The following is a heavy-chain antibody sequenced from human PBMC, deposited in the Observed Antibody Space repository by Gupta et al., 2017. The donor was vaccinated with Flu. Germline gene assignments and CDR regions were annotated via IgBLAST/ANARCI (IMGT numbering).Heavy chain of an antibody. J-gene: IGHJ5*02. V-gene: IGHV4-34*01. CDR1: NASLRGSY. CDR3: TRLGGFTVGYNWFDP. CDR2: IDHSGGT. D-gene: IGHD4-11*01. Sequence: QVHLQQWGAGLLKPSETLSLTCAVYNASLRGSYWSWIRQPPGKGPEWIGEIDHSGGTNYNPSLKSRVTMSVDTSKNQFSLNLYSVTAADTAIYYCTRLGGFTVGYNWFDPWGQGTLVTVSS.